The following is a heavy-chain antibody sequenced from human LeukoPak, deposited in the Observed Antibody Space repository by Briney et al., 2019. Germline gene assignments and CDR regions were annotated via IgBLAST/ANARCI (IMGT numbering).Heavy chain of an antibody. Sequence: GGSLRLSCAASGFTFSSYAMSWVRQAPGKGLEWVSAISGSGGSTYYADSVKGRFTISRDNAKNSLYLQMNSLRAEDTAVYYCARQDITFGGVIVLYYFDYWGQGTLVTVSS. J-gene: IGHJ4*02. CDR1: GFTFSSYA. D-gene: IGHD3-16*02. CDR3: ARQDITFGGVIVLYYFDY. CDR2: ISGSGGST. V-gene: IGHV3-23*01.